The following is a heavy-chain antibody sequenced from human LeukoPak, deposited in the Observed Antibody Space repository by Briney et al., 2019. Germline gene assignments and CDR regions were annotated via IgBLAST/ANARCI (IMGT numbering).Heavy chain of an antibody. D-gene: IGHD3-10*01. CDR1: GYTFANYE. V-gene: IGHV1-8*02. J-gene: IGHJ4*02. Sequence: GASVKVSCKASGYTFANYEIHWVRQATGQGLEWMAWVNPNSGNTNYAQKFQGRVTMTRDTSTSTVYMELSSLRSEDTAVYYCAREQVQAPPNFDYWGQRTLVTVSS. CDR3: AREQVQAPPNFDY. CDR2: VNPNSGNT.